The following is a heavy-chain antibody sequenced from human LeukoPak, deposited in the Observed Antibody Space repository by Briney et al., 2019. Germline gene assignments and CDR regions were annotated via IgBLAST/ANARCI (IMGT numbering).Heavy chain of an antibody. CDR2: ISGSGGST. Sequence: GGSLRLSCAASGFTFSSYAMCWVRQAPGKGLEWVSAISGSGGSTYYADSVKGRFTISRDNSKNTLYLQMNSLRAEDTAVYYCAKPPSYYYGSGIYYMDVWGKGTTVTVSS. CDR3: AKPPSYYYGSGIYYMDV. D-gene: IGHD3-10*01. V-gene: IGHV3-23*01. J-gene: IGHJ6*03. CDR1: GFTFSSYA.